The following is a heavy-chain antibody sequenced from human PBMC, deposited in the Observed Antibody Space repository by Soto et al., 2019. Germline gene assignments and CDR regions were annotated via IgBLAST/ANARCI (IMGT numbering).Heavy chain of an antibody. V-gene: IGHV3-30*18. D-gene: IGHD6-13*01. CDR3: AEDRIAAAAGHYYGMDV. CDR2: ISYDGSNK. Sequence: QVQLVESGGGVVQPGRSLRLSCAASGFTFSSYGMHWVRQAPGRGLEWVAVISYDGSNKYCAGSVKGRFTISRDNSRNTLYLQMNSLTAEDTAVYYCAEDRIAAAAGHYYGMDVWGQGTTVTVSS. CDR1: GFTFSSYG. J-gene: IGHJ6*02.